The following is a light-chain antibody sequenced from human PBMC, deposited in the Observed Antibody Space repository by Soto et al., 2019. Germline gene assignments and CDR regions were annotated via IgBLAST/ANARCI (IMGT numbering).Light chain of an antibody. Sequence: EIVLTQSPGTLSLSPGERATLSCRASQSVSSSYLAWYQQKPGQAPRLLLYGASSRPTGIPDRFSGSGSGPEFTLTISRLEPEDFSVYYCQQYGSSPWTFGQGTKVEIK. CDR1: QSVSSSY. CDR2: GAS. V-gene: IGKV3-20*01. CDR3: QQYGSSPWT. J-gene: IGKJ1*01.